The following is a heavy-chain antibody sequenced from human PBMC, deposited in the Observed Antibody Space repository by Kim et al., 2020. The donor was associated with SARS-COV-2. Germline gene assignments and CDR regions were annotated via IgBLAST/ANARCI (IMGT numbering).Heavy chain of an antibody. CDR2: ISYDGGNE. Sequence: GGSLRLSCEASGFTFSRHGLHWVRQAPGKGLEWVAAISYDGGNEYYADSVKGRFTISRDNSNNTLYLHMSSLRAEDTAVYYCAKAETYFDFWSGYYMSWGQGTLVTVSS. D-gene: IGHD3-3*01. CDR3: AKAETYFDFWSGYYMS. V-gene: IGHV3-30*18. J-gene: IGHJ4*02. CDR1: GFTFSRHG.